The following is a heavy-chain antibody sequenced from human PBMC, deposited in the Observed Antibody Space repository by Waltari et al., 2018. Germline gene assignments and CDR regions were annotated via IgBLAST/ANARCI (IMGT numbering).Heavy chain of an antibody. CDR2: VDPEDGET. J-gene: IGHJ2*01. V-gene: IGHV1-69-2*01. CDR1: GYTFTDYY. D-gene: IGHD3-22*01. Sequence: VQLVQSGAEVKKPGATVKISCKVSGYTFTDYYMHWVQQAPGKGLEWMGLVDPEDGETIYAEKFQGRVTITADTSTDTAYMELSSLRSEDTAVYYCAMARGDYYDSSGYWWYFDLWGRGTLVTVSS. CDR3: AMARGDYYDSSGYWWYFDL.